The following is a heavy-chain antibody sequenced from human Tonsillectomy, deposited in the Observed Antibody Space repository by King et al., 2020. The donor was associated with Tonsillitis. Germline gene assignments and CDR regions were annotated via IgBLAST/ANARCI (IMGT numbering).Heavy chain of an antibody. CDR1: GYTFTSYG. D-gene: IGHD3-22*01. CDR2: ISAYKGNT. V-gene: IGHV1-18*04. CDR3: AGDARWLLPGQAPFEI. Sequence: QLVQSGAEVKKPGASVKVSCKASGYTFTSYGISWVRQAPGQGLEWMGWISAYKGNTNYAQKLQGRVTMTTDTSTSTAYMELRSLRSGDTAVYYCAGDARWLLPGQAPFEIWGQGTLVTVSS. J-gene: IGHJ3*02.